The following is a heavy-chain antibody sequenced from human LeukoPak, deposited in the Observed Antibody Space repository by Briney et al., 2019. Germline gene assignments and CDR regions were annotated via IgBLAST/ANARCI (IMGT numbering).Heavy chain of an antibody. CDR1: GFTVSSNY. Sequence: GGSLRLSCAASGFTVSSNYTSWVRQAPGKGLEWVSVIYSGGSTYYADSVKGRFTISRDNSKNTLYLQMNSLRAEDTAVYYCARAGTDYPDAFDIWGQGTMVTVSS. D-gene: IGHD4/OR15-4a*01. CDR3: ARAGTDYPDAFDI. V-gene: IGHV3-66*02. CDR2: IYSGGST. J-gene: IGHJ3*02.